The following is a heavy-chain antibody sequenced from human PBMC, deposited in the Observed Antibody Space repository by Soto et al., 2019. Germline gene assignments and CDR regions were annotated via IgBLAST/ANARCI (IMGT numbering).Heavy chain of an antibody. V-gene: IGHV3-48*02. J-gene: IGHJ3*02. CDR1: GLTFSSYS. D-gene: IGHD6-13*01. CDR3: ASPPTPPQQHAFDI. CDR2: ISSSSSTI. Sequence: EVQLVESGGGLVQPGGSLRLSCAASGLTFSSYSMNWVRQAPGKGLVWVSYISSSSSTIYYADSVKGRFTISRDNAKNSLYLQMNSLRDEDTAVYYCASPPTPPQQHAFDIWGQGTMVTVSS.